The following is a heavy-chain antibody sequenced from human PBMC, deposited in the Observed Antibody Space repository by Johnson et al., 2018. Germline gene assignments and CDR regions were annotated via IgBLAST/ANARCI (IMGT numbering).Heavy chain of an antibody. J-gene: IGHJ6*02. V-gene: IGHV4-39*01. CDR1: GGSISSTRYY. CDR2: VYSSGST. D-gene: IGHD3-3*01. CDR3: GRHKAYYHFWGGFWSRESYCVDV. Sequence: QVQLVQSGPGLVKPSETLSLTCSVSGGSISSTRYYWGWIRQPPGKGLEWIGSVYSSGSTYYNPSLKSRVTISVDTSKNHFSLNLSSVTAADTVVYHCGRHKAYYHFWGGFWSRESYCVDVWGQGTTVIVSS.